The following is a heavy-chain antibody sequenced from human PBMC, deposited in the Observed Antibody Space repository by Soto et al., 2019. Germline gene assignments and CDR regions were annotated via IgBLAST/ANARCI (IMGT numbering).Heavy chain of an antibody. CDR2: ISAYNGNT. CDR3: ARGLLFWLRYFGWSHSPRDY. CDR1: GYTFTSYG. D-gene: IGHD3-9*01. V-gene: IGHV1-18*01. Sequence: ASVKVSCKASGYTFTSYGISWVRQAPGQGLEWMGWISAYNGNTNYAQKLQGRVTMTTDTSTSTAYMELRSLRSDDTAVYYCARGLLFWLRYFGWSHSPRDYWGQGTLVTVAS. J-gene: IGHJ4*02.